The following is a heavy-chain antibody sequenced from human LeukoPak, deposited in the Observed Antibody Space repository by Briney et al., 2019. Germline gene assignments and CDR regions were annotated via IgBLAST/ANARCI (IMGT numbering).Heavy chain of an antibody. CDR2: INPTGGST. Sequence: ASVKVSCKASGYTFPSYFMHWVRQAPGQGLEWMGIINPTGGSTTYAQKFQGRVTMTEDTSTDTAYMELSSLRSEDTAVYYCATVSYDSSGYYFNYYYGMDVWGQGTTVTVSS. CDR3: ATVSYDSSGYYFNYYYGMDV. J-gene: IGHJ6*02. CDR1: GYTFPSYF. D-gene: IGHD3-22*01. V-gene: IGHV1-46*01.